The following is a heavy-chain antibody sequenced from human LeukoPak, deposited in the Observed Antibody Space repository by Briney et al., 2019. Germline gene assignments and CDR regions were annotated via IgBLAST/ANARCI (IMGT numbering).Heavy chain of an antibody. Sequence: ASLKVSCKASAYTFTAYYMHWVRQAPGQGLEWLGWVDPNSGGTKYAQKFQGRVTMTRDTSISTAYMELIRLTSDDTAVYYCARGTGTVAAGTWAFDIWGQGTMVTVSP. CDR3: ARGTGTVAAGTWAFDI. V-gene: IGHV1-2*02. CDR1: AYTFTAYY. CDR2: VDPNSGGT. J-gene: IGHJ3*02. D-gene: IGHD6-13*01.